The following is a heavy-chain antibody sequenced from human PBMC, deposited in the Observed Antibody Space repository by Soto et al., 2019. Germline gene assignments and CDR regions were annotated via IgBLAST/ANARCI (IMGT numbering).Heavy chain of an antibody. CDR2: ISYDGSNK. V-gene: IGHV3-30-3*01. D-gene: IGHD6-19*01. CDR1: GFTFSSYA. Sequence: GGSLRLSCAASGFTFSSYAMHWVRQAPSRGLEWVAVISYDGSNKYYADSVKGRFTISRDKSKNTLYLQMNSLRAEDTAVYYCATGYSSGWYYLFDYCGHGTLVTVPS. J-gene: IGHJ4*01. CDR3: ATGYSSGWYYLFDY.